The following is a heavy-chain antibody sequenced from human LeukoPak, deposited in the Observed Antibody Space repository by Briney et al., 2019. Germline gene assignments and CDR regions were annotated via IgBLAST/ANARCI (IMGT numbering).Heavy chain of an antibody. CDR3: ARDIVVVVWGNWFDP. V-gene: IGHV1-69*04. D-gene: IGHD2-15*01. Sequence: ASVKVSCKASGGTFSSYAISWVRQAPGQGLEWMGRIIPILGIANYAQKFQGRVTITADKSTSTAYMELSSLRSEDTAVYYCARDIVVVVWGNWFDPWGQGTLVTVSS. J-gene: IGHJ5*02. CDR2: IIPILGIA. CDR1: GGTFSSYA.